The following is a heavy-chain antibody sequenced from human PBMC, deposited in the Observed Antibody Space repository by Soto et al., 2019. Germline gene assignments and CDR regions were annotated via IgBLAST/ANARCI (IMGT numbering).Heavy chain of an antibody. Sequence: ASVKVSCKASGYTFTSYGISWVRQAPGQGLEWMGWISAYNGSTSYAQKFQGRVTITRDTSASTAYMELSSLRSEDTAVYYCARDLGGWPDYWGQGTLVTVSS. V-gene: IGHV1-18*01. CDR1: GYTFTSYG. CDR2: ISAYNGST. CDR3: ARDLGGWPDY. J-gene: IGHJ4*02. D-gene: IGHD2-15*01.